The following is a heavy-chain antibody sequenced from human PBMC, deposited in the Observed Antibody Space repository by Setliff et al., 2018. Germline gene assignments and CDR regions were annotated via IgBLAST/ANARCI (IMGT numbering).Heavy chain of an antibody. CDR2: IYHSGST. CDR1: GGSISSSNW. V-gene: IGHV4-4*02. Sequence: SETLSLTCAVSGGSISSSNWWSWVRQPPGKGLEWIGEIYHSGSTNYNPSLKSRVTISVDNSKNQFSLKLSSVTAADTAVYYCARRPPSYYYGMDVWGQGTTVTVSS. CDR3: ARRPPSYYYGMDV. J-gene: IGHJ6*02.